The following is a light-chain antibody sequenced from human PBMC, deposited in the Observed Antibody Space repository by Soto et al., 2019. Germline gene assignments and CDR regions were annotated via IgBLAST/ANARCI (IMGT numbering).Light chain of an antibody. CDR3: LQYDSHSWT. CDR2: DAS. J-gene: IGKJ1*01. V-gene: IGKV1-5*01. Sequence: DIQMTQSPSTLSQSIGDSVTITCRASRSISDWLSWYQQKPGKAPKLLIFDASTLKSGAPSRFSGSGSGTEFTLTISSLQPDDVAAYYCLQYDSHSWTFGQGTKVEI. CDR1: RSISDW.